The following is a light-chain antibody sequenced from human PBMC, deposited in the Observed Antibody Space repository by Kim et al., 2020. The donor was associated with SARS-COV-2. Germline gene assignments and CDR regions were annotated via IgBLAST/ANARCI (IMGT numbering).Light chain of an antibody. Sequence: SHRERTTRSCRARQTINNKLVLYQQKPGQAPRLLIYDATTRATGVPARFIGSGSETDFTLTISSLQSEDFAGYYCQQSNDWPPLTFGQGTKVDIK. CDR2: DAT. CDR1: QTINNK. J-gene: IGKJ1*01. V-gene: IGKV3-15*01. CDR3: QQSNDWPPLT.